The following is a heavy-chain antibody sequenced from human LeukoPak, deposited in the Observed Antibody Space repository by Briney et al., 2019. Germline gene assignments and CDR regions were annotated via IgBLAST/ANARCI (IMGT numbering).Heavy chain of an antibody. J-gene: IGHJ6*02. D-gene: IGHD3-16*01. CDR2: ISSTSAYI. V-gene: IGHV3-21*01. CDR1: GFALNSYT. CDR3: AREGGYQYYYAMDV. Sequence: GGSLRLSCAASGFALNSYTLSWVRQAPGKGLEWVSSISSTSAYIHYADSVKGRFTISRDNAKNSLYLQMSSLRAEDAAVYYCAREGGYQYYYAMDVWGQGTTVTVSS.